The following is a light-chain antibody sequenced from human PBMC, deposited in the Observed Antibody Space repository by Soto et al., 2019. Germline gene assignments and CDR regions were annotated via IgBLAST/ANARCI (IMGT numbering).Light chain of an antibody. Sequence: IEFTPLPTPLSTSVSCRVTNTCLASQDISSLLAWYQQKPGKAPKLLIYAASTLQNGVPSRFSGSGSGTDFTLTISSLQPEDFATYYCQHFRSFPITVGQGTRLETK. CDR1: QDISSL. CDR2: AAS. V-gene: IGKV1-9*01. J-gene: IGKJ5*01. CDR3: QHFRSFPIT.